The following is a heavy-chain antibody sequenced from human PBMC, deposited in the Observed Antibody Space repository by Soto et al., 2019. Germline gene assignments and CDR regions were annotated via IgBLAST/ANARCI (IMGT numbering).Heavy chain of an antibody. CDR3: AKEGTVNGNWDY. Sequence: GSLRLSCAASGFTFSSYAMSWVRQAPGKGLQWVSLISGGGDSTYYADSVKGRFTVSRDNSKNTLHLQMNSLRAEDTAVYYCAKEGTVNGNWDYWGQGT. V-gene: IGHV3-23*01. CDR2: ISGGGDST. D-gene: IGHD6-19*01. J-gene: IGHJ4*02. CDR1: GFTFSSYA.